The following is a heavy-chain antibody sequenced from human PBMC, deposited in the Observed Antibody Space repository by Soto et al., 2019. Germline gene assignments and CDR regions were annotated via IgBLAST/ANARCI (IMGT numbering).Heavy chain of an antibody. J-gene: IGHJ4*02. D-gene: IGHD2-2*01. CDR1: GGSISSSSYY. CDR3: ARENIVVVPAATFHPEVEFDY. V-gene: IGHV4-39*01. CDR2: IYYSGST. Sequence: SETLSLTCTVSGGSISSSSYYWGWIRQPPGKGLEWIGSIYYSGSTYYDPSLKSRVTISVDTSKNQFSLKLSSVTAADTAVYYCARENIVVVPAATFHPEVEFDYWGQGTLVTVSS.